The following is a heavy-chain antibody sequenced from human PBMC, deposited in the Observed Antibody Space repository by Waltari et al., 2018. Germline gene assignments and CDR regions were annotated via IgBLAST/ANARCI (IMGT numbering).Heavy chain of an antibody. J-gene: IGHJ4*02. CDR1: GFTFSSYG. Sequence: QVQLVESGGGVVQPGRSLRLSCAASGFTFSSYGMHWVRQAPGKGLEWVAVIWDDGSNKDYADSGKGRFTISRDNSKNTLYLQMNSLRAEDTAVYYCARDGYSSGWYLDYWGQGTLVTVSS. V-gene: IGHV3-33*01. CDR3: ARDGYSSGWYLDY. CDR2: IWDDGSNK. D-gene: IGHD6-19*01.